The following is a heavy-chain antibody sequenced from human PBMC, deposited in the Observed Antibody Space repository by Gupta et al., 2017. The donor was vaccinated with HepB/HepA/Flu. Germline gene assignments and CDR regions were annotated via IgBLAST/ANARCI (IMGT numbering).Heavy chain of an antibody. V-gene: IGHV3-33*01. J-gene: IGHJ5*02. CDR2: IWYDGSEK. CDR1: GVIFSDYG. Sequence: QVQLLESGGGVVQPGRSLRLSCAASGVIFSDYGMNWVRQAPGKGVEWVAIIWYDGSEKYYADSVKGRFTISRDNSKNTVYLQMNSLRAEDTAVYYCARLYCNSGTCNTENNWFDPWGQGTLVTVSS. D-gene: IGHD2/OR15-2a*01. CDR3: ARLYCNSGTCNTENNWFDP.